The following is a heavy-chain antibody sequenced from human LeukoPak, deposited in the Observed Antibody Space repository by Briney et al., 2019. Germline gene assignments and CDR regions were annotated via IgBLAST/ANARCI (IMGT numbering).Heavy chain of an antibody. Sequence: GRSLRLSCAASGFTFSSYAMHWVRQAPGKGLERVAVISYDGSNKYYADSVKGRFTISRDNSKNTLYLQMNSLRAEDTAVYYCASGTDYYDSSGFNWFGPWGQGTLVTVSS. J-gene: IGHJ5*02. CDR2: ISYDGSNK. D-gene: IGHD3-22*01. V-gene: IGHV3-30-3*01. CDR1: GFTFSSYA. CDR3: ASGTDYYDSSGFNWFGP.